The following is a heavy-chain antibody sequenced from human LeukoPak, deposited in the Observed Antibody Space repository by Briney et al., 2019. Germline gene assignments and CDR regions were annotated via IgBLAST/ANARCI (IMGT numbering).Heavy chain of an antibody. D-gene: IGHD3-10*01. J-gene: IGHJ3*02. CDR2: ISYDGSNK. Sequence: PGGPLRLSCAASGFTFSSYAMHWVRQAPGKGLERGAVISYDGSNKYYADSVKGRFTISKDNSKNTLYLQMNSLRAEDTAVYYCARMGGSGSFDAFDIWGQGTMVTVSS. CDR3: ARMGGSGSFDAFDI. V-gene: IGHV3-30*04. CDR1: GFTFSSYA.